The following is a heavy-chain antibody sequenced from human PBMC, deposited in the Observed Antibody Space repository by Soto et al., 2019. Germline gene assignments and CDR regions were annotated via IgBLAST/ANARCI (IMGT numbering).Heavy chain of an antibody. CDR1: GFTLSHYA. Sequence: GRSLRLSCAASGFTLSHYAMSWVRQPPGKGLEWVSAISGSGDSTYYADSVKGRFTISRDNSKNMMYLQMNSLRAEDTAVYYCAKDQDILTRMFDYWGEGTLVTVSS. CDR3: AKDQDILTRMFDY. J-gene: IGHJ4*02. CDR2: ISGSGDST. D-gene: IGHD3-9*01. V-gene: IGHV3-23*01.